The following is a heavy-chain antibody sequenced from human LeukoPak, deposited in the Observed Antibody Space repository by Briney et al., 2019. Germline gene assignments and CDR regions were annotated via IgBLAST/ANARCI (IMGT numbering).Heavy chain of an antibody. CDR2: IYTSGST. V-gene: IGHV4-4*07. J-gene: IGHJ4*02. CDR3: ARIYDSSVNYFDY. CDR1: GGSISSYY. Sequence: SETLSLTCTVSGGSISSYYWSWIRQPPGKGLEWIGRIYTSGSTNYNPSLKSRVTMSVDTSKNQFSLKLSSVTAADTAVYYCARIYDSSVNYFDYWGQGTLVTVSS. D-gene: IGHD3-22*01.